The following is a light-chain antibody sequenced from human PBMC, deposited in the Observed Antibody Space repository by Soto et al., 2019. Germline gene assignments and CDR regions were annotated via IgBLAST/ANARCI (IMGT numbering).Light chain of an antibody. CDR2: DNN. CDR3: GTWDSSLSGVYV. Sequence: QSVLTQPPSVSAAPGEKVTISCSGSSSNIGNNYVSWYQQLPGTAPKLLIYDNNKRPSGIPDRFSGSKSGTSATLGITGLQTGDEADYYCGTWDSSLSGVYVFGIGTKVTVL. J-gene: IGLJ1*01. CDR1: SSNIGNNY. V-gene: IGLV1-51*01.